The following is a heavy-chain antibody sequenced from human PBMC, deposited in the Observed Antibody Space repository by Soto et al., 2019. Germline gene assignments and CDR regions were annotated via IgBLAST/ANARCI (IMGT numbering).Heavy chain of an antibody. V-gene: IGHV1-69*01. Sequence: QVQLVQSGAEVKKPGSSVKVSCKASGGTFRSYAISWVRQAPGQGLDWMGGIIPISGTANYAQKFQGRVTITVHESTSTAYKELSSLRSEDTAVYYCASEGRIAAAGTQYYQHWGQGTLVAVSA. CDR2: IIPISGTA. CDR1: GGTFRSYA. D-gene: IGHD6-13*01. CDR3: ASEGRIAAAGTQYYQH. J-gene: IGHJ1*01.